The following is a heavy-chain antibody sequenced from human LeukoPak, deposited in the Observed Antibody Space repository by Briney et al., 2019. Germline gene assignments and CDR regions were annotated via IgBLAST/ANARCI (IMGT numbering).Heavy chain of an antibody. CDR3: ARVGLYCSSTRCYVDY. CDR1: GFTFNSYW. D-gene: IGHD2-2*01. V-gene: IGHV3-74*01. Sequence: GGSLRLSCVASGFTFNSYWMHWVRQGTRRGLVWVSRINTDGSSTSYADSVKGRFTISRDNAKNTLYLQMNSLRAEDTAVYYCARVGLYCSSTRCYVDYWGQGTLVTVSS. J-gene: IGHJ4*02. CDR2: INTDGSST.